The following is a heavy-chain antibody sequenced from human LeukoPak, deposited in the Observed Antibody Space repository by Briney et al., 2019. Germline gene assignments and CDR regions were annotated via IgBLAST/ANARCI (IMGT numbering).Heavy chain of an antibody. CDR2: ISGSGGTT. CDR1: GFTFRSYA. Sequence: GGSLRLSCAASGFTFRSYAMSWVRQAPGKGLEWVSSISGSGGTTYHADSVKGRFTISRDNSKNTLYLQMNGLRAEDTAVYYCAKGYHITTQNYCFDFWGQGTLVTVSS. J-gene: IGHJ4*02. CDR3: AKGYHITTQNYCFDF. D-gene: IGHD3-9*01. V-gene: IGHV3-23*01.